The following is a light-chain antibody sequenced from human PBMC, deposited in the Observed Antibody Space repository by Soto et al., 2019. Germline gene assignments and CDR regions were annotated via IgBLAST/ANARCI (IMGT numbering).Light chain of an antibody. CDR3: GAWDDRLTAYA. Sequence: QSVLTQPPSLSAAPGQEVTISCSGSGSNVGYNSVSWYQQLPGTAPKLVIYDDYKRPSGIPARFSGSKSGTSASLGITGLQTGDEADYYCGAWDDRLTAYAFGSGTQLTVL. CDR1: GSNVGYNS. J-gene: IGLJ1*01. V-gene: IGLV1-51*01. CDR2: DDY.